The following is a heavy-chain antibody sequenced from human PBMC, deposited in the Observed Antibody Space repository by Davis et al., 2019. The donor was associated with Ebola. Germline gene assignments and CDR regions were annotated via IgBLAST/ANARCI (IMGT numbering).Heavy chain of an antibody. Sequence: GESLKISCAASGFTFSSYAMSWVRQAPGKGLEWVSAISGSGGSTYYADSVKGRFTISRDNSKNTLSLQMNSLRAEDTAVYYCARVDDYYYYMDVWGKGTTVTVSS. CDR1: GFTFSSYA. J-gene: IGHJ6*03. V-gene: IGHV3-23*01. D-gene: IGHD5-24*01. CDR2: ISGSGGST. CDR3: ARVDDYYYYMDV.